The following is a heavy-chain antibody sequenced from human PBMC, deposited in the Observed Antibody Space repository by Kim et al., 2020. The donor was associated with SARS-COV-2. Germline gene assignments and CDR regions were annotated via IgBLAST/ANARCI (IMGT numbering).Heavy chain of an antibody. V-gene: IGHV3-30*18. Sequence: GGSLRLSCAASGFTFSCCGMHWVRQAPGKGLEWVAVISYDGSNEYFADSVKGRFTISRDYSKNTLYLQMNSLRAEDTAVYYCAKDRGYSGYVGSSLYGMDLGGKGTTVTVSS. CDR3: AKDRGYSGYVGSSLYGMDL. CDR1: GFTFSCCG. CDR2: ISYDGSNE. J-gene: IGHJ6*04. D-gene: IGHD5-12*01.